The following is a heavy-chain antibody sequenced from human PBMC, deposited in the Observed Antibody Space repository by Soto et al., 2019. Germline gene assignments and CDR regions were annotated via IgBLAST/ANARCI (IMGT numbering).Heavy chain of an antibody. V-gene: IGHV4-61*03. CDR2: ISSRGTT. CDR1: DSFLSECFY. Sequence: SSETLSLTCSVDSFLSECFYWTCIRQPPGKGLEWLGYISSRGTTYYNPSLKGRVAISVDTSKNPLSMRLSSVTPDDTAVYFCARDGIDGTVFDNWGQGILVTVSS. J-gene: IGHJ4*02. D-gene: IGHD1-26*01. CDR3: ARDGIDGTVFDN.